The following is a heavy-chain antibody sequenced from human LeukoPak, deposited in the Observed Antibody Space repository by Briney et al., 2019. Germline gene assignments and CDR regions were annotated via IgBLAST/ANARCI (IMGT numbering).Heavy chain of an antibody. Sequence: SETLSLTCAVYGSFSAYYWSWIRQPPGKGLEWIGQINHSGSTNYNPSLKSRVTISLDTSKNQFSLKLSSVTAADTAVYYCASWDIVATSCSYYFDYWGQGTLVTVSS. D-gene: IGHD5-12*01. CDR2: INHSGST. J-gene: IGHJ4*02. V-gene: IGHV4-34*01. CDR1: GSFSAYY. CDR3: ASWDIVATSCSYYFDY.